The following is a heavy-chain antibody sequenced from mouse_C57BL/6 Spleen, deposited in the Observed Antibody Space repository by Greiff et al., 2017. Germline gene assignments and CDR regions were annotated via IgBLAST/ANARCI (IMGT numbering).Heavy chain of an antibody. V-gene: IGHV1-22*01. CDR2: INPNNGGT. Sequence: EVQLQQSGPELVKPGASVKMSCKASGYTFTDYNMHWVKQSHGKSLEWIGYINPNNGGTSYNQKFKGKATLTVNKSSSTAYMELLSLTSEDSAVYYCAREELRSLFAYWGQGTLVTVSA. D-gene: IGHD3-2*02. J-gene: IGHJ3*01. CDR1: GYTFTDYN. CDR3: AREELRSLFAY.